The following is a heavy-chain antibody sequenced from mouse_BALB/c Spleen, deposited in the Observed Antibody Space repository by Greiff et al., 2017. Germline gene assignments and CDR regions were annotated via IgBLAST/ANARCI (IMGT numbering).Heavy chain of an antibody. D-gene: IGHD2-10*02. J-gene: IGHJ4*01. CDR2: INPSSGYT. Sequence: VQLQQSAAELARPGASVKMSCKASGYTFTSYTMHWVKQRPGQGLEWIGYINPSSGYTEYNQKFKDKTTLTADKSSSTAYMQLSSLTSEDSAVYYCARGYGNYDAMDYWGQGTSVTVSS. CDR1: GYTFTSYT. CDR3: ARGYGNYDAMDY. V-gene: IGHV1-4*02.